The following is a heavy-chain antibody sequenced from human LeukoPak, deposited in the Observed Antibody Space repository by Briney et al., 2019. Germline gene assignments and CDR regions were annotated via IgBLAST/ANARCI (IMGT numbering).Heavy chain of an antibody. CDR2: INHSGST. Sequence: SETLSLTCAAYGGSFSGYYWSWIRQPPGKGLEWIGEINHSGSTNYNPSLKSRVTISVDTSKNQFSLKLSSVTAADTAVYYCVRAGTWGQGTLVTVSS. CDR1: GGSFSGYY. J-gene: IGHJ4*02. CDR3: VRAGT. D-gene: IGHD6-19*01. V-gene: IGHV4-34*01.